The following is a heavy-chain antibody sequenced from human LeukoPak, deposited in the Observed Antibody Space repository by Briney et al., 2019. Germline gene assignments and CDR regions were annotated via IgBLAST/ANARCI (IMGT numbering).Heavy chain of an antibody. CDR2: ISSSGSII. CDR1: GFTFSDYY. Sequence: GGSLRLSCAASGFTFSDYYINWIRQAPGKGLEWVSYISSSGSIIYYADSVKGRFTISRDSAKNSLYLQMNSLRAEDTAVYYCARVVPYCSGGSCYPTGYFDYWGQGTLVTVSS. CDR3: ARVVPYCSGGSCYPTGYFDY. J-gene: IGHJ4*02. D-gene: IGHD2-15*01. V-gene: IGHV3-11*01.